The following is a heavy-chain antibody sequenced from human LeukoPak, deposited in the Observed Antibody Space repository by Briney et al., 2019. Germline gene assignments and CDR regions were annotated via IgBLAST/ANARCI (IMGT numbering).Heavy chain of an antibody. CDR2: IYYSGST. CDR3: ANSLRWPGAGSYYGHFHH. V-gene: IGHV4-39*07. CDR1: GGSISSSSYY. J-gene: IGHJ1*01. Sequence: PSETLSLTCTVSGGSISSSSYYWGWIRQPPGKGLEWIGSIYYSGSTYYNPSLKSRVTISVDTSKNQFSLNLNSVTAADTAVYYCANSLRWPGAGSYYGHFHHWGQGTLVTVFS. D-gene: IGHD3-10*01.